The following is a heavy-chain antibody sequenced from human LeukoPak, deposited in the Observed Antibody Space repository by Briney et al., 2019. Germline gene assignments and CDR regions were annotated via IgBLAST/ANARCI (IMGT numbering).Heavy chain of an antibody. V-gene: IGHV4-39*01. CDR1: GGSISSSSYY. J-gene: IGHJ4*02. D-gene: IGHD3-16*02. CDR3: ARGSLYVWGSYPPDY. CDR2: IYYSGST. Sequence: SETLSLTCTVSGGSISSSSYYWGWIRQPPGKGLEWIGSIYYSGSTYYNPSLKSRVTISVDTSKNQFSLKLSSVTAADTAVYYCARGSLYVWGSYPPDYWGQGTLVTVSS.